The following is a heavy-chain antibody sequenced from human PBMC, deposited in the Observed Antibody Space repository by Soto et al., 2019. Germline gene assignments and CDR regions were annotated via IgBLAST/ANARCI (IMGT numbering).Heavy chain of an antibody. V-gene: IGHV1-69*08. J-gene: IGHJ4*02. D-gene: IGHD3-10*01. CDR1: GVTFSTYT. CDR3: ARDWESTVSTLSFGGF. CDR2: IIPFLGVT. Sequence: QVQLVQSGAEVKKPGSSVKVSCKASGVTFSTYTINWERQAPGQGLEWMGRIIPFLGVTNYAQKFQARVTITADKSTSTAYMELSGLRFEDTAVYYCARDWESTVSTLSFGGFWGRGTLVTVSS.